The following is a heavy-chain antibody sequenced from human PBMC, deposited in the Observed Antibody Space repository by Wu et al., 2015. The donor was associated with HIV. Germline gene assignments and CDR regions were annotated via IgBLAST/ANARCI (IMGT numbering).Heavy chain of an antibody. D-gene: IGHD3-22*01. J-gene: IGHJ3*02. CDR1: GYTFITYD. Sequence: QVQLVQSGAEVKKPGASVKVSCKASGYTFITYDINWVRQATGQGLEWMGWMNPNSGNTGYAQNFQGRVTMTRNTSISTAYMELSSLRSEDTAVYYCARARPYYDSSGYASNAFDIWGQGTMVTVSS. CDR3: ARARPYYDSSGYASNAFDI. CDR2: MNPNSGNT. V-gene: IGHV1-8*01.